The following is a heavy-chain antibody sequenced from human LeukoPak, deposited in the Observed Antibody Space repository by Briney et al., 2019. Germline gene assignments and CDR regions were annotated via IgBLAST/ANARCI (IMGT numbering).Heavy chain of an antibody. CDR1: GFTFSSYE. Sequence: GGSLRLSCAASGFTFSSYEMNWVRQAPGKGLEWVSYISSSGSTIYYADSVKGRFTISRDNSKNTLYLQMNSLRAEDTAVYYCAKVAMIVVVTTDYDAFDIWGQGTMVTVSS. V-gene: IGHV3-48*03. CDR2: ISSSGSTI. D-gene: IGHD3-22*01. CDR3: AKVAMIVVVTTDYDAFDI. J-gene: IGHJ3*02.